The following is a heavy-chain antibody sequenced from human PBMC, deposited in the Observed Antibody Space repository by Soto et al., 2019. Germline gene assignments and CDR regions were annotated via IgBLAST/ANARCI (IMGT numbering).Heavy chain of an antibody. V-gene: IGHV1-69*01. J-gene: IGHJ6*02. CDR1: GGTFSSYA. CDR3: ARSYCSSTSCYPSYYYGMDV. D-gene: IGHD2-2*01. CDR2: IIPIFGTA. Sequence: QVQLVQSGAEVKKPGSSVKVSCKASGGTFSSYAISWVRQAPGQGLEWMGGIIPIFGTANYAQKFQGRVTITADESTGTAYMELSSLRSEDTAVYYCARSYCSSTSCYPSYYYGMDVWGQGATVSVSS.